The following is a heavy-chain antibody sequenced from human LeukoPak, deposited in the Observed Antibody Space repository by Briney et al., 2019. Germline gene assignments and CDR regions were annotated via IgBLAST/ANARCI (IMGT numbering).Heavy chain of an antibody. CDR3: AKDMWDMVRGALDY. J-gene: IGHJ4*02. V-gene: IGHV3-9*01. D-gene: IGHD3-10*01. CDR1: GYTFDDYA. CDR2: ISWSSGGI. Sequence: GRSLRLSCAASGYTFDDYAMRWVRHAPGKGLEWVSGISWSSGGIGYADSVKGRFTISRDNAKNSLYLQMNSLRAEDTALYYCAKDMWDMVRGALDYWGQGTLVTVSS.